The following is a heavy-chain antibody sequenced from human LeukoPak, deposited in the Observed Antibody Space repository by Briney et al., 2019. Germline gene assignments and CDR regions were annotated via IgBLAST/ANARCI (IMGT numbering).Heavy chain of an antibody. V-gene: IGHV4-4*07. J-gene: IGHJ4*02. D-gene: IGHD3-3*01. Sequence: SDTLSLTCTVSGGSMSGYFWHWIRQPAGKGLEWIGRVHISETTIYNPSLKSRVTMSVDTSNNHFSLNLSSVTAADTAVYCARGYRISEIRFFEWLLDYWGQGYLVTVSS. CDR3: ARGYRISEIRFFEWLLDY. CDR1: GGSMSGYF. CDR2: VHISETT.